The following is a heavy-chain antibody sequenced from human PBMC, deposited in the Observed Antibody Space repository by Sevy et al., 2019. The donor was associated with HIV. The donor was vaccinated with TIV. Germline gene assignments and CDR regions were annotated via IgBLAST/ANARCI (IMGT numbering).Heavy chain of an antibody. Sequence: GGSLRLSCAISGFTVNDKYIIWVRQAPGKGLEWVSVVFSSGSTYYADSAKGRFTISRDNSKNIVNLQMNSVGAEDTAVYYCVSLFLSYRSGWSYFDYWGQGTLVTVSS. CDR3: VSLFLSYRSGWSYFDY. CDR2: VFSSGST. D-gene: IGHD6-19*01. CDR1: GFTVNDKY. V-gene: IGHV3-66*02. J-gene: IGHJ4*02.